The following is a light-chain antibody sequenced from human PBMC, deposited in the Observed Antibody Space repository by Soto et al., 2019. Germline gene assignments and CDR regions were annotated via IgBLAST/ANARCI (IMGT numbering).Light chain of an antibody. CDR2: NVY. J-gene: IGLJ1*01. V-gene: IGLV2-14*03. CDR3: SAYTVSRTDV. CDR1: SSDVGAYNF. Sequence: QSALTQPASVPGSPGQSITISCTGTSSDVGAYNFVSWHQQHPGKAPKLMIYNVYDLPSGISYRFSGSKSGNTASLTISGLQGEDEADYYCSAYTVSRTDVFGTGTKVTVL.